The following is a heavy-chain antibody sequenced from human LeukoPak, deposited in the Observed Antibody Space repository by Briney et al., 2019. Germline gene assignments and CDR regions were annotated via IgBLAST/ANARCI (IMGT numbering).Heavy chain of an antibody. CDR3: ARDKEAVYFDY. CDR2: IYSGGNT. J-gene: IGHJ4*02. CDR1: GFTFSSNY. V-gene: IGHV3-53*01. Sequence: GGSLRLSCAASGFTFSSNYMSWVRQAPGKGLEWVSVIYSGGNTYYADSVKGRFTISRDNSKNTLYLQMNSLRAEDTAVYYCARDKEAVYFDYWGQGTLVTVSS.